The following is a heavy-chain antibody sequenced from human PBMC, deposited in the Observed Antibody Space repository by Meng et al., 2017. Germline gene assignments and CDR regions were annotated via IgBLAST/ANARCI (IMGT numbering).Heavy chain of an antibody. J-gene: IGHJ2*01. D-gene: IGHD4-17*01. V-gene: IGHV4-4*07. CDR2: IYTSGST. CDR3: AGDYGDYRDWYFDL. CDR1: SGSISSYY. Sequence: QGQLQEPAPGLVKPSETLSLTCTVSSGSISSYYWSWIRQPAGKGLEWIGRIYTSGSTNYNPSLKSRVTMSVDTSKNQFSLKLSSVTAADTAVYYCAGDYGDYRDWYFDLWGRGTLVTVSS.